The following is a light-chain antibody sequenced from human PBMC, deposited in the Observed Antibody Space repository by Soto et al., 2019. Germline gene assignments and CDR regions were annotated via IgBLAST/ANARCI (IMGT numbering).Light chain of an antibody. J-gene: IGKJ3*01. V-gene: IGKV3-11*01. Sequence: EIVLTQSPATLSLSPGERATLSCRASQSVSSYLAWYQQKPGQAPRLLIYDASNRATGIPARFSGSGSGTDFTLTISTLEPEDFAVYYCQQRSNCPLTFRPGTKVDIK. CDR1: QSVSSY. CDR2: DAS. CDR3: QQRSNCPLT.